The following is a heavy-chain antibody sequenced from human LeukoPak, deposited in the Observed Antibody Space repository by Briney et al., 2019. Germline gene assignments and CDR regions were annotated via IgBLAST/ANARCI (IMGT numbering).Heavy chain of an antibody. CDR2: ISSSSSYI. CDR3: ARAPWPYIGSYYFDY. V-gene: IGHV3-21*01. CDR1: GFTFSSYS. D-gene: IGHD1-26*01. J-gene: IGHJ4*02. Sequence: GGSLRLSCAASGFTFSSYSMNWVRQAPGKGLEWVSSISSSSSYIYYADSVKGRFTISRDNAKNSLYLQLNSLRAEDTAVYYCARAPWPYIGSYYFDYWGQGTLVTVSS.